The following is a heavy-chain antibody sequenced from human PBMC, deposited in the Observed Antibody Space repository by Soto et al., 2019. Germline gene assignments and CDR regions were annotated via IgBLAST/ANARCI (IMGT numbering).Heavy chain of an antibody. V-gene: IGHV1-46*01. J-gene: IGHJ6*02. Sequence: GASVKVSCKASGYTFTSYYMHWVRQAPGQGLEWMGIISPSGGSTSYAQKFQGRVTMTRDTSTSTVYMELSSLRSEDTAVYYCALYYYDSSGYPNLDYYYYYGMDVWGQGTTVTVSS. CDR2: ISPSGGST. CDR3: ALYYYDSSGYPNLDYYYYYGMDV. D-gene: IGHD3-22*01. CDR1: GYTFTSYY.